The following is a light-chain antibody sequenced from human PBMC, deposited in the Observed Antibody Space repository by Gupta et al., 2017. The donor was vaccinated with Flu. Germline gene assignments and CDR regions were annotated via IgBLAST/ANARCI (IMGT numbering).Light chain of an antibody. CDR1: RDIRTW. J-gene: IGKJ4*01. V-gene: IGKV1-12*02. Sequence: SSVSASVGDRVTITCRASRDIRTWLAWYQQKPGKAPKLLIYAASSLQAGVPSRFSGSGSGKEFTLTISSRQSEDFATYYCQLGLSFRSLTFGGGTKVEI. CDR2: AAS. CDR3: QLGLSFRSLT.